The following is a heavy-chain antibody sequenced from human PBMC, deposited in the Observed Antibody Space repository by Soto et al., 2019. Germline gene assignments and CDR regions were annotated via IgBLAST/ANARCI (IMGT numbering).Heavy chain of an antibody. CDR3: ARKTARGYGDYFVY. CDR1: GFTFSTYA. Sequence: GGSLRLSCAASGFTFSTYAMHWVRQAPGKGLEWVALISYDGGNKYYADSVKGRFTISRDDSKNALYLQMNSLIAEDTAVYYCARKTARGYGDYFVYWGQGALVTVSS. V-gene: IGHV3-30-3*01. D-gene: IGHD4-17*01. CDR2: ISYDGGNK. J-gene: IGHJ4*02.